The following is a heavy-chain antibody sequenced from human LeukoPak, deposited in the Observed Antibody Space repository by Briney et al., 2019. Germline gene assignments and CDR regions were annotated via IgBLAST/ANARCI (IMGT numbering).Heavy chain of an antibody. Sequence: GGSLRLSCVASGFTFRSYGIHWVRQAPGKGLEWLAFIWYDEITKDYADSVKGRFTISRDNSKNTLYLQMNSLRAEDTAVYYCAKRIQSAMATGYWGQGTLVTVSS. D-gene: IGHD5-18*01. J-gene: IGHJ4*02. CDR3: AKRIQSAMATGY. V-gene: IGHV3-30*02. CDR2: IWYDEITK. CDR1: GFTFRSYG.